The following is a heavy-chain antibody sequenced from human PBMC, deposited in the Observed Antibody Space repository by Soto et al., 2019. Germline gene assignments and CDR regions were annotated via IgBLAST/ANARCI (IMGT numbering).Heavy chain of an antibody. J-gene: IGHJ6*02. CDR2: IKQDGSEK. CDR3: ARDLSSSWYYPPFPYGMDV. Sequence: HPGGSLRLSCAASGFTFSSYWMSWVRQAPGKGLEWVANIKQDGSEKYYVDSVKGRFTISRDNAKNSLYLQMNSLRAEDTAVYYCARDLSSSWYYPPFPYGMDVWGQGTTVTVSS. CDR1: GFTFSSYW. V-gene: IGHV3-7*04. D-gene: IGHD6-13*01.